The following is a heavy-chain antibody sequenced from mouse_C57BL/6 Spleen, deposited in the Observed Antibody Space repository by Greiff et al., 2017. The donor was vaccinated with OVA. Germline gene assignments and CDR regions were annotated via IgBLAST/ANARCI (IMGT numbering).Heavy chain of an antibody. CDR2: ISSGSSTI. V-gene: IGHV5-17*01. D-gene: IGHD1-1*01. CDR3: ARNYGSSWAMDY. J-gene: IGHJ4*01. Sequence: EVHLVESGGGLVKPGGSLKLSCAASGFTFSDYGMHWVRQAPEKGLEWVAYISSGSSTIYYADTVKGRFTISRDNAKNTLFLQLTSLRSEDTAMYYCARNYGSSWAMDYWGQGTSVTVSS. CDR1: GFTFSDYG.